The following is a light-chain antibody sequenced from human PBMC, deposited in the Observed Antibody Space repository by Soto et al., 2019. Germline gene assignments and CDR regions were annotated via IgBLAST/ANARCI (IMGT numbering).Light chain of an antibody. CDR2: DVA. Sequence: QSVLTRPASVSDSPGQSITISCTGTSSDVGGSNFVSWYQQHPGKPPKLIIYDVANRPSGVSNRFSGSKSGSTASLIISRLQTEDEADYYCVSYTSSTTYVFGTGTKGTVL. J-gene: IGLJ1*01. CDR3: VSYTSSTTYV. V-gene: IGLV2-14*03. CDR1: SSDVGGSNF.